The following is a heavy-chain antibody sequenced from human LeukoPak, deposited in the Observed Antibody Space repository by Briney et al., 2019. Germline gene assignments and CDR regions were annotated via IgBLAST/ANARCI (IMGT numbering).Heavy chain of an antibody. J-gene: IGHJ4*02. CDR1: GGSISNYY. V-gene: IGHV4-59*08. Sequence: SGTLSLTCTVSGGSISNYYWTWIRQPPGKGLEWIGYIYYSGATYYNPSLKSRVTISVDTSKNQFSLKLTSVTAADTAVYYCARGVLGSSYHFGYWGQGTLVTVS. CDR2: IYYSGAT. CDR3: ARGVLGSSYHFGY. D-gene: IGHD3-3*02.